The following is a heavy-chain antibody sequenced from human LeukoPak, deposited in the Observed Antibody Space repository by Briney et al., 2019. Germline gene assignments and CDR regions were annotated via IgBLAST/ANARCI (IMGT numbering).Heavy chain of an antibody. CDR3: ARARLVEYYDFWSGYVDY. CDR1: GGSISSGGYS. CDR2: IYHSGST. Sequence: SETLSLTCAVSGGSISSGGYSWSWIRQPPGKGLEWIGYIYHSGSTYYNPSLKSRVTISVDRSKNQFSLKLSSVTAADTAVYYCARARLVEYYDFWSGYVDYWGQGTLVTVSS. D-gene: IGHD3-3*01. V-gene: IGHV4-30-2*01. J-gene: IGHJ4*02.